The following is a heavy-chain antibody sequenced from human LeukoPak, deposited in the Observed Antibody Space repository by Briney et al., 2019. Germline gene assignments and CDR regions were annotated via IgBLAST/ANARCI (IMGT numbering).Heavy chain of an antibody. CDR3: ARVGYYDSSGPKSPYYFDY. CDR1: GFTVSSNY. V-gene: IGHV3-66*01. CDR2: IYSGGST. Sequence: GGSLRLSCAASGFTVSSNYMSWVRQAPGKGLEWVSVIYSGGSTYYADSVKGRFTISRDNSKNTLYLQMNSLRAEDTAVYYCARVGYYDSSGPKSPYYFDYWGQGTLVTVSS. J-gene: IGHJ4*02. D-gene: IGHD3-22*01.